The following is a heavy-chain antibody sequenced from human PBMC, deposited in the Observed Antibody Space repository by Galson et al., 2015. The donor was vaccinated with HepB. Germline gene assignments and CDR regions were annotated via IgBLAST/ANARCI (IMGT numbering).Heavy chain of an antibody. CDR3: ARDGVAGDFDY. Sequence: SLRLSCAASGFTFSSYGMHWVRQAPGKGLEWVAVIWYDGSNKYYADSVKGRFTISRDNSKNTLYLQMNSLRAEDAAVYYCARDGVAGDFDYWGQGTLVTVSS. J-gene: IGHJ4*02. CDR1: GFTFSSYG. CDR2: IWYDGSNK. V-gene: IGHV3-33*01. D-gene: IGHD6-19*01.